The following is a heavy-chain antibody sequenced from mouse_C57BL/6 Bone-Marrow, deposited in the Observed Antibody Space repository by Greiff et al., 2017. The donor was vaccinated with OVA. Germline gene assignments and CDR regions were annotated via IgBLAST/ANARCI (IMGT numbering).Heavy chain of an antibody. Sequence: VQLQQSGAELVRPGASVKLSCTASGFNIKDDYMHWVKERPEQGLEWIGWIDPENGDTEYASKFQGKATITADTSSKTVYLHLSSLTSEDTAVYYCTTYRYWGQGTLVTVSA. V-gene: IGHV14-4*01. CDR3: TTYRY. J-gene: IGHJ3*01. CDR2: IDPENGDT. CDR1: GFNIKDDY.